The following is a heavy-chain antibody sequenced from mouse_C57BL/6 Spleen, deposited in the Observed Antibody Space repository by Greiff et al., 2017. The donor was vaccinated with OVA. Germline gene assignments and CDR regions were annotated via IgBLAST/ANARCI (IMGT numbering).Heavy chain of an antibody. CDR3: ARAPITTVVGGDAMDY. D-gene: IGHD1-1*01. J-gene: IGHJ4*01. CDR1: GYTFTSYW. V-gene: IGHV1-53*01. Sequence: VQLQQPGTELVKPGASVKLSCKASGYTFTSYWMHWVKQRPGQGLEWIGNINPSNGGTNYNEKFKSKATLTVDTSSSTAYMQLSSLTSEDSAVYYDARAPITTVVGGDAMDYWGQGTSVTVSA. CDR2: INPSNGGT.